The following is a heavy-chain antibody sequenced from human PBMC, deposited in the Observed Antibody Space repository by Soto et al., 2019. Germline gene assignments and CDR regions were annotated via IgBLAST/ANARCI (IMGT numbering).Heavy chain of an antibody. CDR2: IYSGGST. J-gene: IGHJ4*02. CDR3: ARSPTSMVRGVIKGFDY. Sequence: GESLKISCAASGFTVSSNYMSWVRQAPGKGLEWVSVIYSGGSTYYADSVKGRFTISRDNSKNTLYLQMNSLRAEDTAVYYCARSPTSMVRGVIKGFDYWGQGTLVTVSS. V-gene: IGHV3-53*01. D-gene: IGHD3-10*01. CDR1: GFTVSSNY.